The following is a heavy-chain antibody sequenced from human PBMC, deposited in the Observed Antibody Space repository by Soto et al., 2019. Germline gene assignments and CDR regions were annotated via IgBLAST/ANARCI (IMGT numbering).Heavy chain of an antibody. Sequence: GEDLKISCKGSGYSFTTYSIASVRQMPGKGLDCMGFIYPGYSYTRYSPSFQGHVTISADKSISTAYLQWSSLKASDTAIYYCARRMAAAAYYFDYWGQGTLVTVSS. CDR3: ARRMAAAAYYFDY. V-gene: IGHV5-51*01. CDR2: IYPGYSYT. J-gene: IGHJ4*02. CDR1: GYSFTTYS. D-gene: IGHD6-13*01.